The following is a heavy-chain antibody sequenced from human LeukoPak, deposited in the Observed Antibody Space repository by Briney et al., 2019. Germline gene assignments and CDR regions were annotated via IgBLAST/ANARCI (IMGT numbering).Heavy chain of an antibody. V-gene: IGHV4-4*07. D-gene: IGHD2-15*01. CDR3: ARDSVVVVAATHAFDI. CDR2: IYTSGST. J-gene: IGHJ3*02. Sequence: SETPSLTCTVSGGPISSYYWSWIRQPAGKGLEWIGRIYTSGSTNYNPSLKSRVTMSVDTSKNQFSLKLSSVTAADTAVYYCARDSVVVVAATHAFDIWGQGTMVTVSS. CDR1: GGPISSYY.